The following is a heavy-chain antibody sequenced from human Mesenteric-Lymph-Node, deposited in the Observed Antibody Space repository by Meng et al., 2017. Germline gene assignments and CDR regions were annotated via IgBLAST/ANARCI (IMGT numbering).Heavy chain of an antibody. D-gene: IGHD5-12*01. J-gene: IGHJ2*01. CDR2: IKSDGNSP. CDR3: ARLLQAWPKVYWYFDL. CDR1: GFTFTSYW. V-gene: IGHV3-74*01. Sequence: GGSLRLSCAASGFTFTSYWMFWVRQAPGKGLVWVSRIKSDGNSPSYADSVKGRFTISRDNAKNTLYLQMNSLRAEDTAVYYCARLLQAWPKVYWYFDLWGRGTLVTVSS.